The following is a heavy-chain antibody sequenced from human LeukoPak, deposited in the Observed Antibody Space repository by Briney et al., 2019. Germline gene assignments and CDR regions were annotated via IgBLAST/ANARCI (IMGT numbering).Heavy chain of an antibody. D-gene: IGHD4-17*01. CDR3: ARDTTGMDWFDP. CDR1: GGSISSSSYY. Sequence: PSETLSLTCTVSGGSISSSSYYWGWIRQPPGKGLEWIVYIYYSGSTNYNPSLKSRVTISVDTSKNQFSLKLSSVTAADTAVYYCARDTTGMDWFDPWGQGTLVTVSS. CDR2: IYYSGST. V-gene: IGHV4-61*01. J-gene: IGHJ5*02.